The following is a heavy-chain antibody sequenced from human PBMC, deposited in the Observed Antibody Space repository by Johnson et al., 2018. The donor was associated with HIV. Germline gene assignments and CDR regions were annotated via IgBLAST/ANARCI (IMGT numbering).Heavy chain of an antibody. D-gene: IGHD3-22*01. Sequence: VQLVESGGGVVRPGGSLRLSCAASGLTFKNVWMSWVRQAPGKGLEWVSAISGRGGSTYYADSVKGRFTISRDNSKNTLYLQMNSLRVEDTAVYYCARGLQSLIVVITRGAFNIWGQGTMVTVSS. CDR1: GLTFKNVW. CDR3: ARGLQSLIVVITRGAFNI. J-gene: IGHJ3*02. CDR2: ISGRGGST. V-gene: IGHV3-23*04.